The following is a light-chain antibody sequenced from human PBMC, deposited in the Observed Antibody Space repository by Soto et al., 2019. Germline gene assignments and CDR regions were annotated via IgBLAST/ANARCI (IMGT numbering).Light chain of an antibody. CDR2: AAS. CDR3: QKYSSAPLT. Sequence: DIQMTQSPSSLSVSVGDRVTITCRASQGIYNSLAWYQQKPGQVPQLLIFAASTLHSGVPSRFSGSGSGTDFTLTITSLQPEDVATYYCQKYSSAPLTFGGGTKVEIK. V-gene: IGKV1-27*01. CDR1: QGIYNS. J-gene: IGKJ4*01.